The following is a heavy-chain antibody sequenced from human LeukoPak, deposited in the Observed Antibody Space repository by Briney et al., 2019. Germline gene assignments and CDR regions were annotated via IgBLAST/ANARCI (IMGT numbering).Heavy chain of an antibody. J-gene: IGHJ4*02. CDR3: AREVPMVRGVIIGDY. Sequence: PGGSLRLSCAASGFTVSSNYMSWVRQAPGKGLEWVSVIYSGGSTYYADSVKGRFTISRDNSKNTLYLQMNSLRAEDTAVYYCAREVPMVRGVIIGDYWGQGTLVTVSS. CDR1: GFTVSSNY. CDR2: IYSGGST. D-gene: IGHD3-10*01. V-gene: IGHV3-66*01.